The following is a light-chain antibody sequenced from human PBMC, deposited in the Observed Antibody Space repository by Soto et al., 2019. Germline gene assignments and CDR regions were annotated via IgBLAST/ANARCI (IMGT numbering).Light chain of an antibody. CDR3: SSYTITSTRL. J-gene: IGLJ1*01. Sequence: QPALTQPASVSGSPGQSITISCTGTSSDIGAFDLVSWYQQHPGKAPKVMIYDVNIRPSGVSSRFSGSKSGNTASLAISGLQAEDEADYYCSSYTITSTRLFGTGTKLTVL. CDR2: DVN. CDR1: SSDIGAFDL. V-gene: IGLV2-14*01.